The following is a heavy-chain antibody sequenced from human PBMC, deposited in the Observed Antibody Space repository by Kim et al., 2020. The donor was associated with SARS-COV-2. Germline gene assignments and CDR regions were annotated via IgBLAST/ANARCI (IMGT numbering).Heavy chain of an antibody. CDR3: ARASGYSYGSDWGYYYGMDV. CDR2: IYYSGST. D-gene: IGHD5-18*01. J-gene: IGHJ6*04. CDR1: GGSVSSGSYY. Sequence: SETLSLTCTVSGGSVSSGSYYWSWIRPPPGKGLEWIGYIYYSGSTNYNPSLKSRVTISVDTSKNPFSLKLSSVTAADTAVYYCARASGYSYGSDWGYYYGMDVWGEGTTVTVSS. V-gene: IGHV4-61*01.